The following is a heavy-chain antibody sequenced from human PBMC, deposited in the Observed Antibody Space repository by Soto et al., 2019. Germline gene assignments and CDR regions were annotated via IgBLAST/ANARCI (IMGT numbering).Heavy chain of an antibody. CDR1: GFTFSSYL. CDR2: INSDGSST. Sequence: PGGSLRLSCAASGFTFSSYLMHWVGQAPGKGLVWVSRINSDGSSTSYADSVKGRFTISRDNAKNTLYLQMNSLRAEDTAVYYCARRGGPSYYYGMDVWGQGTTVTVSS. D-gene: IGHD2-15*01. V-gene: IGHV3-74*01. J-gene: IGHJ6*02. CDR3: ARRGGPSYYYGMDV.